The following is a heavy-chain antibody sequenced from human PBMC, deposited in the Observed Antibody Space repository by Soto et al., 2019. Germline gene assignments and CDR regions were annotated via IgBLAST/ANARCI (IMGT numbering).Heavy chain of an antibody. CDR3: ARERRPMITVMWYFDL. D-gene: IGHD4-4*01. CDR2: FDPEDGET. V-gene: IGHV1-24*01. Sequence: QVQLVQSGAEVKKPGASVKVSCKVSGYTLTKLSMHWVRQAPGKGLEWMGNFDPEDGETIYAESFQGIVTMTEDTSTDTAYMELSSLRSEDTAVYYCARERRPMITVMWYFDLWGRGTLVTVSS. CDR1: GYTLTKLS. J-gene: IGHJ2*01.